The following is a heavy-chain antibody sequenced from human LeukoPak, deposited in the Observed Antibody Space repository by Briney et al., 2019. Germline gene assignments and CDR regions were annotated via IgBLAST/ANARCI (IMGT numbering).Heavy chain of an antibody. Sequence: PGGSLRLSCAASGFTFSSYAMSWVRQAPGKGLEWVSAISGSGGSTYYADPVKGRFTISRDNSKNTLYLQMNSLRAEDTAVYYCAKDQYYYDSSGPFDYWGQGTLVTVSS. CDR2: ISGSGGST. V-gene: IGHV3-23*01. J-gene: IGHJ4*02. CDR3: AKDQYYYDSSGPFDY. D-gene: IGHD3-22*01. CDR1: GFTFSSYA.